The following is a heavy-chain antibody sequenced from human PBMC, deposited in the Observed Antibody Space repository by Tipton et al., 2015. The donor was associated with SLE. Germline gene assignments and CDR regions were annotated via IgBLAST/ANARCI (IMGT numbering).Heavy chain of an antibody. CDR3: AKGGMAVAGYFDP. CDR2: ISGGSGSGTKS. CDR1: GFTFTKYA. Sequence: SLRLSCAASGFTFTKYAMSWVRQAPGKGLEWVSGISGGSGSGTKSKNADSVKGRFTISRDNSKNTLYLQMNSLRAEDTAVYYCAKGGMAVAGYFDPWGQGTLVTVSS. V-gene: IGHV3-23*01. D-gene: IGHD6-19*01. J-gene: IGHJ5*02.